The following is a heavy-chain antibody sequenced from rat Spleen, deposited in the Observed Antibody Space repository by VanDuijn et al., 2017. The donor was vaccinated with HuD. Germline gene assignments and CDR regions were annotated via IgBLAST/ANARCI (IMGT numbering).Heavy chain of an antibody. V-gene: IGHV5-29*01. CDR2: IIYDGSGT. Sequence: EVQLVESGGDLVQPGRSLKLTCAASGFTFSHYGMAWVRQFPKKGLEWVAIIIYDGSGTFYRDSVKGRFTISRDNAKSTLYLQMNSLRSEDTATYYCARQGPPYYFDYWGQGVMVTVSS. J-gene: IGHJ2*01. CDR1: GFTFSHYG. CDR3: ARQGPPYYFDY. D-gene: IGHD3-1*01.